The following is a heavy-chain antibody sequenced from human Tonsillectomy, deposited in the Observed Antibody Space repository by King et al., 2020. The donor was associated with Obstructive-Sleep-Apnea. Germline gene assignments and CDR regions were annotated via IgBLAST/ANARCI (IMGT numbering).Heavy chain of an antibody. J-gene: IGHJ4*02. CDR3: ARGREYCTNGVCYGGVDY. Sequence: VQLVESGGGLVKPGGSLRLSCAASGFTFSDYYMSWIRQAPGKGLEWVSYISSSSSYTNYADSVKGRFTISRDNAKNSLYLQMNSLRAEDTAGYYCARGREYCTNGVCYGGVDYWGQGTLVTVSS. V-gene: IGHV3-11*06. CDR1: GFTFSDYY. CDR2: ISSSSSYT. D-gene: IGHD2-8*01.